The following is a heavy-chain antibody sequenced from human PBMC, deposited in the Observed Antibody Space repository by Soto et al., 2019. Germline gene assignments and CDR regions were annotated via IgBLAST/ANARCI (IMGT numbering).Heavy chain of an antibody. Sequence: GASVKVSCKASGGTFSSYAISWVRQAPGQGLEWMGGIIPIFGTANYAQKFQGRVTITADGSTSTAYMELSSLRSEDTAVYYCARTYGDYDPSYFDYWGQGTLVTVSS. V-gene: IGHV1-69*13. J-gene: IGHJ4*02. CDR2: IIPIFGTA. D-gene: IGHD4-17*01. CDR3: ARTYGDYDPSYFDY. CDR1: GGTFSSYA.